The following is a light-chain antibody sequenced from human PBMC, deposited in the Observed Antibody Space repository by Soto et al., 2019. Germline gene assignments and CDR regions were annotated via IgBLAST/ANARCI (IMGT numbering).Light chain of an antibody. J-gene: IGKJ5*01. CDR1: QRVSGGF. V-gene: IGKV3D-20*02. CDR3: QQRNKWPPNFT. Sequence: DIVLTKSPATLSLSPGERATLYCRASQRVSGGFLAWYQQKPGLAPRLILYDTSFRATGIPDRFSGSGSGTDFTLTISSLEPEEFAVYYCQQRNKWPPNFTLGQGTRLEI. CDR2: DTS.